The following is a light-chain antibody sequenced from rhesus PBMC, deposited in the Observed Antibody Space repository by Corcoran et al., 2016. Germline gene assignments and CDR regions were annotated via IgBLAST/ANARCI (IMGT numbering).Light chain of an antibody. J-gene: IGLJ1*01. CDR1: SSDIGGYNY. Sequence: QAALTQPRSVSGSPGQSVTISCTGTSSDIGGYNYVSWYQQHPGTAPKLMISEVSKRPSGVSDRFSGSKSGNTASLTISGLQAEDEADYYCSSYAGSSTYIFGAGTRLTVL. CDR3: SSYAGSSTYI. V-gene: IGLV2-32*02. CDR2: EVS.